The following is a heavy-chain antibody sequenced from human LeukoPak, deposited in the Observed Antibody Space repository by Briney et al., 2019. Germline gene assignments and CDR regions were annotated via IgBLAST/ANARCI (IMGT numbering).Heavy chain of an antibody. Sequence: SGGSLRLPCAASGFTFSSYWMHWVRQAPGKGLVWVSRIITDGSSTTYADSVRGRFTISRDNAKNTLYLQMNSLRAEDTAVYYCARENGGSYFYMDVWGKGTTVTVSS. CDR1: GFTFSSYW. J-gene: IGHJ6*03. CDR2: IITDGSST. D-gene: IGHD1-1*01. CDR3: ARENGGSYFYMDV. V-gene: IGHV3-74*01.